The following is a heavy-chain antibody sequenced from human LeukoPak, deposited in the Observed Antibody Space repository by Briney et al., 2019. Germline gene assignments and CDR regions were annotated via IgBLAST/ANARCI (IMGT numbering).Heavy chain of an antibody. CDR3: ARSYSRVGFDF. Sequence: GGSLRLSCVASGFIFSSHWMSWVRQAPGKGLEWVANIKHDGTEQYFVDSVKGRFTISRDNAKNSPFLQMNSLRAEDTAVYYCARSYSRVGFDFWGQGTLVTVSS. V-gene: IGHV3-7*04. CDR1: GFIFSSHW. CDR2: IKHDGTEQ. J-gene: IGHJ4*02. D-gene: IGHD6-13*01.